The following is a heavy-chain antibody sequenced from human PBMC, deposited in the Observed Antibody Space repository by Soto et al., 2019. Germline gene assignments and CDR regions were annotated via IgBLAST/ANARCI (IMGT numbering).Heavy chain of an antibody. V-gene: IGHV4-61*01. D-gene: IGHD2-15*01. Sequence: SETLSLTCTVSGGSVSSGSYYWSWIRQPPGKGLEWIGYIYYSGSTNYNPSLKSRVTISVDTSKNQFSLKLSSVTAADTAVYYCASGVVVAATRSYYYYGMDVWGQGTTVTVSS. J-gene: IGHJ6*02. CDR1: GGSVSSGSYY. CDR2: IYYSGST. CDR3: ASGVVVAATRSYYYYGMDV.